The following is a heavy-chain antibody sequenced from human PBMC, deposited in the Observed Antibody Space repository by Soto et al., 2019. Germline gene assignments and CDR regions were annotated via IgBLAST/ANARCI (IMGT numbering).Heavy chain of an antibody. CDR3: AKDQGNYYGSGSYYPIGY. CDR1: GFTFSSYA. CDR2: ISGSGGST. V-gene: IGHV3-23*01. J-gene: IGHJ4*01. D-gene: IGHD3-10*01. Sequence: GGSLRLSCAASGFTFSSYAMSWVRQAPGKGLEWVSAISGSGGSTYYADSVKGRFTISRDNSKNTLYLQMNSLRAEDTAVYYCAKDQGNYYGSGSYYPIGYWGHGTLVTVSS.